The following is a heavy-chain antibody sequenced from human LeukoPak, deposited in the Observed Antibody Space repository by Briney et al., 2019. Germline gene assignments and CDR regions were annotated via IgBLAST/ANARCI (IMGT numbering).Heavy chain of an antibody. Sequence: GGSLRLSCAASGLTFSSYWMSWVRQAPGKGLEWVANIKQDGSEKYYVDSVKGRFTISRDNAKNTLYLQMNSLRAEDTAVYYCARDGVPAESNPKNYYYYMDVWGKGTTVTVSS. V-gene: IGHV3-7*01. CDR1: GLTFSSYW. CDR2: IKQDGSEK. J-gene: IGHJ6*03. D-gene: IGHD1-1*01. CDR3: ARDGVPAESNPKNYYYYMDV.